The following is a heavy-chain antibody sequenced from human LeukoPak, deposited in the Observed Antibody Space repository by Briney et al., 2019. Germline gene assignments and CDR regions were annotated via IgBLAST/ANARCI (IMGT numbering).Heavy chain of an antibody. V-gene: IGHV3-9*01. D-gene: IGHD3-10*01. CDR2: ISWNSGSI. J-gene: IGHJ4*02. Sequence: GRSLRLSCAASGFTFDDYVMHWVRQAPGKGLEWVSGISWNSGSIGYADSVKGRFTISRDNAKNSLYLQMNSLRAEDTALYYCAKDKAFGELLSLTLDYWGQGTLVTVSS. CDR3: AKDKAFGELLSLTLDY. CDR1: GFTFDDYV.